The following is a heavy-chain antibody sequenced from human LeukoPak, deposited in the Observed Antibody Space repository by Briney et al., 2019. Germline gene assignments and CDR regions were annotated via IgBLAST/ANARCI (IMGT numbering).Heavy chain of an antibody. D-gene: IGHD3-10*01. CDR1: GYSFTSYL. CDR3: ARNEVYYGSGSYYYGMDV. J-gene: IGHJ6*02. Sequence: GESLKISCKGSGYSFTSYLIGWVRQVPGKGLEWMGIIYSGDYDTRYTPSFQGQVTISADKSISSAYLQWSSRKASDTAMYYCARNEVYYGSGSYYYGMDVWGQGTTVTVSS. CDR2: IYSGDYDT. V-gene: IGHV5-51*01.